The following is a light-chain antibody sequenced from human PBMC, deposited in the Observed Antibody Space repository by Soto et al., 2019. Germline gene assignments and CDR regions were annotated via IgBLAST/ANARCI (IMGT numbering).Light chain of an antibody. J-gene: IGLJ3*02. V-gene: IGLV4-69*01. Sequence: QAVLTQSPPASASLGASVKLTCTLSSDHSGYAIAWHQQQPEKGPRYLMKVDNRGSHPKGDPIPDRFSSSSSGAERYLTSSSLQSEDEAYYYCQTWGTGSWVFGGGTKVTVL. CDR1: SDHSGYA. CDR3: QTWGTGSWV. CDR2: VDNRGSH.